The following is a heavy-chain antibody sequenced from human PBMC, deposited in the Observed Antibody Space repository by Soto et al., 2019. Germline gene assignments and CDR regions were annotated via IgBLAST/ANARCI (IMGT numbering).Heavy chain of an antibody. CDR2: IIPIFGTA. CDR3: ARVPYEILTAYYYYYYYGMDV. J-gene: IGHJ6*02. V-gene: IGHV1-69*01. Sequence: QVQLVQSGAEVKKPGSSVKVSCKASGGTFSSYAISWVRQAPGQGLEWMGGIIPIFGTANYAQKFQGRVTNTADESPSAAYMELSSLRSEDTVVYYCARVPYEILTAYYYYYYYGMDVWGQGTTVTVSS. D-gene: IGHD3-9*01. CDR1: GGTFSSYA.